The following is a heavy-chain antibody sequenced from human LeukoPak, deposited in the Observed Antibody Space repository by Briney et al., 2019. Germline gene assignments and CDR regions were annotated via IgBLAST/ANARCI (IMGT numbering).Heavy chain of an antibody. CDR2: ISSSSSTI. CDR1: GFTFSTYS. V-gene: IGHV3-48*02. CDR3: AKDSDYYHSSGYYYAYFQH. J-gene: IGHJ1*01. Sequence: GGSLRLSCAVSGFTFSTYSMNWVRQAPGKGLEWVSYISSSSSTIYYADSVKGRFTISRDNSKNSLYLQMNSLRDEDTAVYYCAKDSDYYHSSGYYYAYFQHWGQGTLVTVSS. D-gene: IGHD3-22*01.